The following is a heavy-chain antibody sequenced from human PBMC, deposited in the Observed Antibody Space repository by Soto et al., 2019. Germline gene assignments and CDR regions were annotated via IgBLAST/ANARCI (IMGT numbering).Heavy chain of an antibody. Sequence: LGGSLRLSCASSGFTFSSYAMHWVRQAPGKGLEWVAVISYDGSNKYYADSVKGRFTISRDNSKNTLYLQMNSLRAEDTAVYYCARDPAQHSYGMDVWGQGTTVTVSS. V-gene: IGHV3-30-3*01. J-gene: IGHJ6*02. CDR3: ARDPAQHSYGMDV. CDR1: GFTFSSYA. CDR2: ISYDGSNK.